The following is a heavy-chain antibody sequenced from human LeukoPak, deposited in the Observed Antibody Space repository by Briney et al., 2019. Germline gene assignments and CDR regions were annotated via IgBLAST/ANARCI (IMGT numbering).Heavy chain of an antibody. CDR3: ARDTVDYGGNSVSAFDI. CDR1: GGSISSGGYY. Sequence: PSETLSLTCTVSGGSISSGGYYWSWIRQHPGKGLEWIGYIYYSGSTYYNPSLKSRVTISVDTSKNQFSLKLSPVTAADTAVYYCARDTVDYGGNSVSAFDIWGQGTMVTVSS. D-gene: IGHD4-23*01. V-gene: IGHV4-31*03. CDR2: IYYSGST. J-gene: IGHJ3*02.